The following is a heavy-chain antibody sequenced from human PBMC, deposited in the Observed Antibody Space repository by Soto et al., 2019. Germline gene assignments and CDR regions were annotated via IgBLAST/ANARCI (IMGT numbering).Heavy chain of an antibody. V-gene: IGHV3-23*01. J-gene: IGHJ4*02. CDR1: RFTFSSYA. Sequence: PGGSLRLSCLASRFTFSSYAMSWVRQAPGKGLEWVSAISGSGGSTYYADSVKGRFTISRDNSKNTLYLQMNSLRAEDTAVYYCAKEQGLFGLNDYWGQGTLVTVSS. CDR2: ISGSGGST. CDR3: AKEQGLFGLNDY. D-gene: IGHD3-9*01.